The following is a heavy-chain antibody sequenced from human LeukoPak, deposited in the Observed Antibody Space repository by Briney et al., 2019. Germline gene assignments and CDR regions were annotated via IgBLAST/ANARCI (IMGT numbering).Heavy chain of an antibody. CDR2: ISSSSSTI. CDR3: ASLYNSGGYYSDY. V-gene: IGHV3-48*01. J-gene: IGHJ4*02. Sequence: GGSLRLSRAASGFTFSSYSLNWVRQAPGKGLEWVSYISSSSSTIYYADSAKGRFTISRDNAKNSLYLQMNNLRAEDTAVYYCASLYNSGGYYSDYWGQGTLVTVSS. CDR1: GFTFSSYS. D-gene: IGHD3-22*01.